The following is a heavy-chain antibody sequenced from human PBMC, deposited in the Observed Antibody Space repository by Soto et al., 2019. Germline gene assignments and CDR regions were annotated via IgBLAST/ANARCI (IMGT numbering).Heavy chain of an antibody. Sequence: ASVKVSCKASGYTFTGYYLHWVRQAPGQGPEWVGKIDPDSGDTDQSQKFQGRVTLTRDTAIDTAYMELTRLTLDDTAIYYCARGPLEWGQGALVTVSS. CDR3: ARGPLE. CDR1: GYTFTGYY. CDR2: IDPDSGDT. J-gene: IGHJ4*02. V-gene: IGHV1-2*02.